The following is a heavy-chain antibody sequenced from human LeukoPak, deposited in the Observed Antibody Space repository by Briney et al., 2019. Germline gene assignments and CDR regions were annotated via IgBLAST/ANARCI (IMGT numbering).Heavy chain of an antibody. Sequence: SETLSLTCTVSGGSISSYYWSWIRQPPGNGLEWIGYIYYSGSTNYNPSLKSRVTISVDTSKNQFSLKLSSVTAADMAVYYCAITYYYFDYWGQGTLVTVSS. CDR3: AITYYYFDY. V-gene: IGHV4-59*01. D-gene: IGHD2-21*01. CDR1: GGSISSYY. J-gene: IGHJ4*02. CDR2: IYYSGST.